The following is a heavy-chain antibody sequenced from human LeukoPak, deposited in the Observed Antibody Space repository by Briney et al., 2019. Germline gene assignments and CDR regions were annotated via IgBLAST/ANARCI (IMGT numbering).Heavy chain of an antibody. J-gene: IGHJ3*02. CDR1: GGSISSGDYY. Sequence: SQTLSLTCTVSGGSISSGDYYWSWIRQPPGKGLEWVGHIYYSGSTYYNPSLKSRVTISVDTSNNQFSLKLSSVTAADTAVYYCARDRITIETRAFDIWGQGTMATVSS. CDR2: IYYSGST. V-gene: IGHV4-30-4*08. CDR3: ARDRITIETRAFDI. D-gene: IGHD3-3*01.